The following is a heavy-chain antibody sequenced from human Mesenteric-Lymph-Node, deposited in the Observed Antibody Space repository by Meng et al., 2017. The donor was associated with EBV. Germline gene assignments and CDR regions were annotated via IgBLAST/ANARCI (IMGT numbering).Heavy chain of an antibody. D-gene: IGHD3-9*01. CDR1: GFSVSSNY. J-gene: IGHJ4*02. V-gene: IGHV3-53*01. CDR2: IYSGGDT. CDR3: AKGGYFGTPRY. Sequence: VRVVGSGGGGVQPGTSLRLSCAASGFSVSSNYMNWVRQAPGKGLEWVSVIYSGGDTYYADSVKGRFTISRDNSKDTVYLQMSSLRAEDTAVYFCAKGGYFGTPRYWGQGTLVTVSS.